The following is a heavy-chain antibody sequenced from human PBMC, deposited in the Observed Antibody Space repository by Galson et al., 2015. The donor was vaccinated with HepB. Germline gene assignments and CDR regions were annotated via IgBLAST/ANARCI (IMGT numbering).Heavy chain of an antibody. D-gene: IGHD3-3*01. CDR1: GFMFTTYA. V-gene: IGHV3-23*01. J-gene: IGHJ3*01. Sequence: SLRLSCAASGFMFTTYAMSWVRQAPGKGLEWVPATSGTGGTTYYADSVKGRFTISRDNSKDIVYLQMKSLRGEDTAVYYCAKGGAGGYYAWAFDFWGQGTVVTVSS. CDR3: AKGGAGGYYAWAFDF. CDR2: TSGTGGTT.